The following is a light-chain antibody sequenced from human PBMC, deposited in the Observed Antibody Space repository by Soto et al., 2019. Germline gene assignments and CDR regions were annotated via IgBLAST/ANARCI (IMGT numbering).Light chain of an antibody. J-gene: IGLJ1*01. CDR2: GNS. V-gene: IGLV1-40*01. CDR3: QSYDSSFYV. CDR1: SSNIGAGYD. Sequence: QSVLTQPPSVSGAPGQRVTISCTGSSSNIGAGYDVHWYQQLPGTAPKLLIYGNSNRPSGVPDRFSGSKSGTSASLAITGLQAEDEAVYYCQSYDSSFYVFGTGTKLTVL.